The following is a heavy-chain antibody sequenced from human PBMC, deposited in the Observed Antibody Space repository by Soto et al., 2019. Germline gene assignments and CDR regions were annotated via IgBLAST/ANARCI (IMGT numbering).Heavy chain of an antibody. CDR3: AKTFDYGESSYYYGMDV. Sequence: TGGSLRLSCAASGFTFSRYAMNWVRQAPGKGLEWVSGISGSGGSTYYADSVKGRFTISRDHSKNTLYLQMNSLRAEDTAVYYCAKTFDYGESSYYYGMDVWGQGTTVTVSS. V-gene: IGHV3-23*01. CDR1: GFTFSRYA. CDR2: ISGSGGST. D-gene: IGHD4-17*01. J-gene: IGHJ6*02.